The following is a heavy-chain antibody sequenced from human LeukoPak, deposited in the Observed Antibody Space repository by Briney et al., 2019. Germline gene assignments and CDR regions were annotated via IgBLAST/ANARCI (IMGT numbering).Heavy chain of an antibody. V-gene: IGHV1-18*01. CDR2: ISTYNGNT. D-gene: IGHD4-23*01. CDR1: GYTFTSYG. CDR3: ARGFSLDYGGNSGDY. Sequence: ASVKVSCKTSGYTFTSYGFSWVRQAPGQGLEWMGWISTYNGNTNYAQRLQGRVTMTTDTSTSTAYMELSSLRSEDTAVYYCARGFSLDYGGNSGDYWGQGTLVTVSS. J-gene: IGHJ4*02.